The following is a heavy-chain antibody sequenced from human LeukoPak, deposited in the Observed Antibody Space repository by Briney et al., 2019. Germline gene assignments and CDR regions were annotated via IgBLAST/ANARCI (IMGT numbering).Heavy chain of an antibody. V-gene: IGHV3-21*01. CDR2: ISSSSSYI. CDR3: ARDLYSGSYLDY. CDR1: GFTFSSYS. Sequence: GGSLRLSCAASGFTFSSYSMNWVRQAPGKGLEWVSSISSSSSYIYYADSVKGRFTISRGNAKNSLYLQMNSLRAEDTAVYYCARDLYSGSYLDYWGQGTLVTVSS. J-gene: IGHJ4*02. D-gene: IGHD1-26*01.